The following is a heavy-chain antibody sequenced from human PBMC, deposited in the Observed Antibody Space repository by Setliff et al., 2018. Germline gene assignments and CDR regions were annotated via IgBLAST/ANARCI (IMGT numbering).Heavy chain of an antibody. V-gene: IGHV1-18*01. CDR3: ALEEYTSRWTKRFDP. Sequence: ASVKVSCKTSGYSFINYGLSWMRQAPGQGLEWVGWISGYNVNTDYAQNLQGRVTMTIDTSTNTAYMELRSLRSDDTAVYYCALEEYTSRWTKRFDPWGQGTLVTVSS. D-gene: IGHD6-13*01. J-gene: IGHJ5*02. CDR1: GYSFINYG. CDR2: ISGYNVNT.